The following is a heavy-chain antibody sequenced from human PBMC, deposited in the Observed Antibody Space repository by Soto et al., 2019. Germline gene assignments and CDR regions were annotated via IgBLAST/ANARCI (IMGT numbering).Heavy chain of an antibody. CDR2: ISAYNGNT. Sequence: GASVKVSCKASGYTFTSYGISWVRQAPGQGLEWMGWISAYNGNTNYAQKLQGRVTMTTDTSTSTAYMELRRLRSDDTAVYYCAKSNYGGDDYFQYGLDVWGQGTTVTVSS. CDR1: GYTFTSYG. CDR3: AKSNYGGDDYFQYGLDV. J-gene: IGHJ6*02. D-gene: IGHD2-21*02. V-gene: IGHV1-18*04.